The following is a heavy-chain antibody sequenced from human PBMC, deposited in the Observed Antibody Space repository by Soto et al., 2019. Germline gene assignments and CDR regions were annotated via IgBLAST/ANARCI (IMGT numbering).Heavy chain of an antibody. CDR1: GGSISTY. D-gene: IGHD7-27*01. Sequence: SETQSLTCTVSGGSISTYWGWIRQPPGKGLEWIGNIYYSGSTYYNPSLKSRVTISVDTSKNQFSLKLSSVTAADTSVYYCARLRRDGQTGFAFDIWGQGTMVTVSS. CDR3: ARLRRDGQTGFAFDI. J-gene: IGHJ3*02. V-gene: IGHV4-39*01. CDR2: IYYSGST.